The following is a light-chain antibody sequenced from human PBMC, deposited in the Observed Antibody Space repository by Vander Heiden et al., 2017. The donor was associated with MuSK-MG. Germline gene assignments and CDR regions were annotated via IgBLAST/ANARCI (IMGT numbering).Light chain of an antibody. J-gene: IGLJ2*01. Sequence: ALTQPAPVPGPPGRPLPTSCPGPGRDVGPYYHAPWYQPHPGKPPKLMIYEVSNRPSGVSSRFAGSKSGNTASLTISGLQAEDEADYHCCSYTTSSTLVFGGGTKLTVL. V-gene: IGLV2-23*02. CDR2: EVS. CDR3: CSYTTSSTLV. CDR1: GRDVGPYYH.